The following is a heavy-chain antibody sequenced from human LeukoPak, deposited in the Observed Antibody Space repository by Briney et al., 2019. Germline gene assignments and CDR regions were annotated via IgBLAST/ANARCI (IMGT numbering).Heavy chain of an antibody. D-gene: IGHD6-13*01. Sequence: SETLSLTCGVSGGSITTTNYWSWVRQPPGGGLEWIGEISLAGRTRYNPSLQRRVHISIDESKNHLYLNLASVTAADTAVYYCAREGSSSWSLGYWGQGTLVTVSS. J-gene: IGHJ4*02. CDR3: AREGSSSWSLGY. CDR1: GGSITTTNY. CDR2: ISLAGRT. V-gene: IGHV4-4*02.